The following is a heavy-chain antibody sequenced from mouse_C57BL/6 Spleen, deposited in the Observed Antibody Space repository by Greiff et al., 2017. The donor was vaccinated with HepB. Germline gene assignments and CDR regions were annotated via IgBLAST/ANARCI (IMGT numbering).Heavy chain of an antibody. Sequence: VQLQQSGPELVKPGASVKISCKASGYSFSSSWMNWVKQRPGKGLEWIGRIYPGDGDTNYNGKFKGKATLTADKSSSTAYMQLSSLTSEDSAVYFCARSPSITTVVATAFDDVWVTGTTVTVSS. J-gene: IGHJ1*03. CDR1: GYSFSSSW. V-gene: IGHV1-82*01. CDR2: IYPGDGDT. D-gene: IGHD1-1*01. CDR3: ARSPSITTVVATAFDDV.